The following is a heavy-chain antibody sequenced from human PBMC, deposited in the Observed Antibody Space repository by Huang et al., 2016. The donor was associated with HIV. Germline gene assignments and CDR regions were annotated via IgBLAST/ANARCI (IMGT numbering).Heavy chain of an antibody. CDR1: GYTVSELS. V-gene: IGHV1-24*01. J-gene: IGHJ3*02. CDR3: ATSTPDVGAGVLRSAFDI. Sequence: QVQLVESGAELKKPGASVRVSCKVSGYTVSELSLHWVRQAPEKGLEWRGGFDPEEGETIYAQRLQGRVTMTEDTSTDTAYMELSSLRPEDTAVYYWATSTPDVGAGVLRSAFDIWGQGTMVTVSS. CDR2: FDPEEGET. D-gene: IGHD2-15*01.